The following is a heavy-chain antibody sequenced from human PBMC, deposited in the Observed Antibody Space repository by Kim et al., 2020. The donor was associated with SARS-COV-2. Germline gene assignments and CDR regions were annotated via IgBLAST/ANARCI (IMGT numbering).Heavy chain of an antibody. J-gene: IGHJ5*02. D-gene: IGHD3-9*01. Sequence: SETLSHTCTVSGGSISSYYWSWIRQPPGKGLEWIGYIYYSGSTNYNPSLKSRVTISVDTSKNQFSLKLSSVTAADTAVYYCARRAGYDILTGSRFDPWG. CDR3: ARRAGYDILTGSRFDP. CDR1: GGSISSYY. CDR2: IYYSGST. V-gene: IGHV4-59*08.